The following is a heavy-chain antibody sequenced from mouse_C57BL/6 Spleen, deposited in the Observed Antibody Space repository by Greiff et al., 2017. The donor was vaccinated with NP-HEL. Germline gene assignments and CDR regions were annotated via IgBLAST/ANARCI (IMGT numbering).Heavy chain of an antibody. J-gene: IGHJ1*03. CDR1: GYTFTSYW. CDR2: IDPSDSYT. Sequence: QVQLQQSGAELVMPGASVKLSCKASGYTFTSYWMHWVKQRPGQGLEWIGEIDPSDSYTNYNRKFKGKSTLTVDKSSSTAYMQLSSLTSEDAAVYYGARRLTTVVGYFDVWGTGTTVTVSS. D-gene: IGHD1-1*01. V-gene: IGHV1-69*01. CDR3: ARRLTTVVGYFDV.